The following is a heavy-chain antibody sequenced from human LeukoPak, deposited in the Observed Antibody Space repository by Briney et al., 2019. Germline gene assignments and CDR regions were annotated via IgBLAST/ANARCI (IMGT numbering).Heavy chain of an antibody. CDR1: GXSFSNYW. J-gene: IGHJ4*02. Sequence: GDSLKISCRGSGXSFSNYWIGWIRQTPGKGLEWMGIIYPGDSDTRYSPSFQGQVTISADRSITTAYLQWSSLKASDAAMYYCARGRILDYWGQATLVTVSS. V-gene: IGHV5-51*01. CDR2: IYPGDSDT. CDR3: ARGRILDY.